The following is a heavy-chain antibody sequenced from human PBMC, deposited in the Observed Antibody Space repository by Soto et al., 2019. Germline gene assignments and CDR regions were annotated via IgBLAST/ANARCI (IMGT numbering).Heavy chain of an antibody. CDR1: GFTFSNYW. V-gene: IGHV3-74*01. CDR3: ARDYYSSGTD. Sequence: GGSLRLSCAASGFTFSNYWMHWVRQAPGKGLVWVSRINTDGSSAGYADSVKGRFTTSRDNAKNTLYLQMNSLRAEDTAVYYCARDYYSSGTDWGQGILVTVSS. J-gene: IGHJ4*02. D-gene: IGHD3-22*01. CDR2: INTDGSSA.